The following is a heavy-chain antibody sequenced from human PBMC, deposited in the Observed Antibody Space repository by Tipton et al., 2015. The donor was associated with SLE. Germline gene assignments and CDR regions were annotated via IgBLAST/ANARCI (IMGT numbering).Heavy chain of an antibody. CDR1: GFTFNNHW. CDR3: ARRASDNYYYYMDV. Sequence: SLRLSCTGSGFTFNNHWMHWVRQAPGQGLAWISRINTDRSSKTYADSVKGRFTISRDNAKSTLYLQIDSLRAEDSAVYYCARRASDNYYYYMDVWGNGTTVVVSS. CDR2: INTDRSSK. J-gene: IGHJ6*03. V-gene: IGHV3-74*01.